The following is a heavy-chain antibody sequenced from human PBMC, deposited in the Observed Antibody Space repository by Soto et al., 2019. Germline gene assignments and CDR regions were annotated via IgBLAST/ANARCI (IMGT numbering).Heavy chain of an antibody. Sequence: PSETLSLTCTVSGGSISSYYWSWIRQPPGKGLEWIGYIYYSGSTNYNPSLKSRVTISVDTSKNQFSLKLSSVTAADTAVYYCARHPMTTVTTSLNWFDPWGQGTLVTVSS. CDR3: ARHPMTTVTTSLNWFDP. J-gene: IGHJ5*02. V-gene: IGHV4-59*08. CDR2: IYYSGST. D-gene: IGHD4-17*01. CDR1: GGSISSYY.